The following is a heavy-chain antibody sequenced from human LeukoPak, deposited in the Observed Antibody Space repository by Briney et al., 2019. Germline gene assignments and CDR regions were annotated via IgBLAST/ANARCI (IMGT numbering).Heavy chain of an antibody. CDR3: ARDTGASANYYGMDV. D-gene: IGHD1-26*01. CDR1: GGSISSFY. V-gene: IGHV4-4*07. Sequence: PSETLSLTWTVSGGSISSFYWSWIRQPAGKGLEWIGRFYPTGSTNYNPSLKSRVTMSLDTSTNQLSLKLSSVTAADTAVYYCARDTGASANYYGMDVWGQGTTVTVSS. J-gene: IGHJ6*02. CDR2: FYPTGST.